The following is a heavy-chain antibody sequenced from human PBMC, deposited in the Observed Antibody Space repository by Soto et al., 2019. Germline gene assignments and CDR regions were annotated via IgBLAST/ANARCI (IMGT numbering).Heavy chain of an antibody. CDR2: ISYDGSNK. V-gene: IGHV3-30-3*01. J-gene: IGHJ6*02. CDR1: GFTFSSYA. D-gene: IGHD2-15*01. Sequence: LRLSCAASGFTFSSYAMHWVRQAPGKGLEWVAVISYDGSNKYYADSVKGRFTISRDNSKNTLYLQMNSLRAEDTAVYYCARDDIDYYGMDVWGQGTTVTVSS. CDR3: ARDDIDYYGMDV.